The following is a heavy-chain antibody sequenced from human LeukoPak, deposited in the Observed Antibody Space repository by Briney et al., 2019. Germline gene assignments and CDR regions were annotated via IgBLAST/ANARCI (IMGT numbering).Heavy chain of an antibody. CDR2: IQYDGSKT. D-gene: IGHD2-2*01. CDR1: GFTFGNYG. J-gene: IGHJ4*02. V-gene: IGHV3-33*01. CDR3: ARDSCSSPSCFDY. Sequence: AGRSLRLSCAASGFTFGNYGMHWVRQPPGQGLEWLTAIQYDGSKTYYAESVRGRITISRDDSKNTLYLQMNSLRAEDTAVYYCARDSCSSPSCFDYWGQGTLVTVSS.